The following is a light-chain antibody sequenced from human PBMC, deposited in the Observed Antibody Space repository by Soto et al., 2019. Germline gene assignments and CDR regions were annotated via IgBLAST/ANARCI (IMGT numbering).Light chain of an antibody. CDR1: SSDVGGYNH. CDR3: SSYASSSSYA. J-gene: IGLJ1*01. Sequence: QSVLTQPASVSGSPGQSITISCTGTSSDVGGYNHVSWYQQHPGKAPKLIIFEVRNRPSGVSDRFSASKSGNTASLTISGLRTEDEAVYYCSSYASSSSYAFGTGTKLTVL. V-gene: IGLV2-14*01. CDR2: EVR.